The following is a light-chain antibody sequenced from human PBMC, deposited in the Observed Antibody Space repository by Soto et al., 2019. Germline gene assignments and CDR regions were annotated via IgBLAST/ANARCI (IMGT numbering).Light chain of an antibody. Sequence: DIQMTQSPPTLSASVGDRVTITCRASQSIRHYLAWYQQMPGKAPKLLIYGASTLQSGVPSRFSGSGSGTEFTLTISSLQPDDFGTYFCQHHNSYSQTFGKGTKVELK. CDR3: QHHNSYSQT. J-gene: IGKJ1*01. V-gene: IGKV1-5*01. CDR2: GAS. CDR1: QSIRHY.